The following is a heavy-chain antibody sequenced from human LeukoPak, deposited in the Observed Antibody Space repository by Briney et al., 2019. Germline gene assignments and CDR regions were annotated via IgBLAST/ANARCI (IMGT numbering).Heavy chain of an antibody. Sequence: ASVKVSCKASGYTLSSYYVHWVRQAPGQGLEWMGIINPSGGNTRNAQKFQGRVTMTRDTSTSTVYMELSSLRSEDTAVYYCARGSNAEYFQHWGQGTLVTVSS. CDR3: ARGSNAEYFQH. V-gene: IGHV1-46*01. CDR2: INPSGGNT. D-gene: IGHD4-11*01. J-gene: IGHJ1*01. CDR1: GYTLSSYY.